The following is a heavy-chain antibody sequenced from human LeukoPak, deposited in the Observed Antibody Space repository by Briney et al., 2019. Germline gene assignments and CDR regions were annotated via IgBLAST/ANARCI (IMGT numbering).Heavy chain of an antibody. D-gene: IGHD1-1*01. J-gene: IGHJ4*02. CDR2: IYSGGST. CDR1: GFTVSSNH. V-gene: IGHV3-53*01. Sequence: AGSLRLSCAASGFTVSSNHMSWVRQAPGKGLEWVSVIYSGGSTDYADSVKGRFTISRDNLKNTLYLQMNTLRAEDTAVYYCARGPAGYNWGQGTLVTVSS. CDR3: ARGPAGYN.